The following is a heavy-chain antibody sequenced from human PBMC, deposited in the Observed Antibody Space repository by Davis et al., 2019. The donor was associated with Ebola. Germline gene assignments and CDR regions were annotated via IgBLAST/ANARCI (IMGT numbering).Heavy chain of an antibody. CDR2: INHSGST. CDR1: GGSFSGYY. CDR3: ARDRGSGSYYVPYSDY. D-gene: IGHD3-10*01. J-gene: IGHJ4*02. Sequence: PSETLSLTCAVYGGSFSGYYWSWIRQPPGKGLEWIGEINHSGSTNYNPSLKSRVTISVDTSKNQFSLKLSSVTAADTAVYYCARDRGSGSYYVPYSDYWGQGTLVTVSS. V-gene: IGHV4-34*01.